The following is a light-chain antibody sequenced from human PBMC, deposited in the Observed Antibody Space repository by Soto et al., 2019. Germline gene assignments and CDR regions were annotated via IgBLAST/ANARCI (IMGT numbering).Light chain of an antibody. CDR1: SSDAGGYNY. V-gene: IGLV2-8*01. J-gene: IGLJ1*01. CDR2: EVN. CDR3: SSYAGSNNYV. Sequence: QSVLAQPPSASGSPGHSVAISCTGTSSDAGGYNYVSWYQLHPGKAPKLMIYEVNLRPSGVPDRFSGSKSGNTASLTVSGLQAEDEADYYCSSYAGSNNYVFGTGTKVTVL.